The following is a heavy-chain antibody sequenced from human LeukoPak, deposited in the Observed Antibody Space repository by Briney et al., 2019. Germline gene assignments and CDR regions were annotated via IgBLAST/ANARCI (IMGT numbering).Heavy chain of an antibody. CDR3: ARDQPNPDDYGDYLGY. J-gene: IGHJ4*02. Sequence: AGWSLRLSCAASGFTFSDYYMSWIRQAPGKGLEWVSYISSSGSTIYYADSVKGRFTISRDNAKNSLYLQMNSLRAEDTAVYYCARDQPNPDDYGDYLGYWGQGTLVTVSS. CDR2: ISSSGSTI. V-gene: IGHV3-11*01. D-gene: IGHD4-17*01. CDR1: GFTFSDYY.